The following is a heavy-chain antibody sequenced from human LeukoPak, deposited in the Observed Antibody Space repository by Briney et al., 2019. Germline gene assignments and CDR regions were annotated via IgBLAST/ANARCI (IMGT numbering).Heavy chain of an antibody. D-gene: IGHD2/OR15-2a*01. J-gene: IGHJ6*03. CDR2: ISYDGSNK. Sequence: GGSLRLSCAASGGTFSSYAMHWVRQAPGKGLELVAVISYDGSNKYYADSVKGRFTISRDNSKNTLYLQMNSLRVEDTAVYYCAKAADQYYYSYFYYMDVWGKGTTVTVSS. CDR1: GGTFSSYA. V-gene: IGHV3-30*04. CDR3: AKAADQYYYSYFYYMDV.